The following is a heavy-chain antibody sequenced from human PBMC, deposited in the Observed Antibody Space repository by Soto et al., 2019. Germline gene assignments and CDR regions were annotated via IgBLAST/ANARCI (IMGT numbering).Heavy chain of an antibody. V-gene: IGHV4-59*01. CDR1: GDSISSYY. CDR3: ALRSMAVVPEY. CDR2: LYYGRSA. J-gene: IGHJ4*02. D-gene: IGHD3-22*01. Sequence: QVQLQESGPGLVKPSETLSLTCAVSGDSISSYYCMWIRQPPGKGLESIGYLYYGRSANYNPSLTGRCTLSVDTSTNQCSLTLSSMTAADTAVYYCALRSMAVVPEYWGQGTLVTVSS.